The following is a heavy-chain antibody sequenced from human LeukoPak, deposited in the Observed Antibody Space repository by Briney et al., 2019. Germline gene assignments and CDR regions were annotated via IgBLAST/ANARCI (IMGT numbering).Heavy chain of an antibody. J-gene: IGHJ6*02. CDR1: GFTFSSYG. CDR3: AKGASSRPLYGMDV. CDR2: TSYDGSNK. V-gene: IGHV3-30*18. D-gene: IGHD6-19*01. Sequence: GGSLRLSCAASGFTFSSYGMHWVRQAPGKGLEWVAVTSYDGSNKYYADSVKGRFTISRDNSKNTLYLQMNSLRAEDTAVYYCAKGASSRPLYGMDVWGQGTTVTVSS.